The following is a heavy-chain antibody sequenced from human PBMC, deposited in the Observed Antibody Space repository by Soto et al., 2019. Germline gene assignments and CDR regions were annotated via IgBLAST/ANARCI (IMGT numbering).Heavy chain of an antibody. D-gene: IGHD6-6*01. CDR2: IGGDGSSP. Sequence: EVQLVESGGGFVQPGGSLRLSCVAAGFTFNNYWMHWVREVPGKGLMWVSRIGGDGSSPAYADSVEGRFTILRDNAKNKLYLQKNSLRIEDTAVYYCARVIIAALGSIRWFDPWGQGTLVTVSS. V-gene: IGHV3-74*03. J-gene: IGHJ5*02. CDR1: GFTFNNYW. CDR3: ARVIIAALGSIRWFDP.